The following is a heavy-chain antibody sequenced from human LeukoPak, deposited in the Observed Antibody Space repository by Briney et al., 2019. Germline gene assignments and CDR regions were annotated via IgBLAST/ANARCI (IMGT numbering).Heavy chain of an antibody. CDR1: GFTFSSFA. V-gene: IGHV3-23*01. CDR3: AKRTSGSSWYSSDS. CDR2: MSGDATNT. D-gene: IGHD6-13*01. J-gene: IGHJ4*02. Sequence: PGGSLRLSCAASGFTFSSFAMNWVRQAPGKGLEGVSTMSGDATNTYYADSVKGRFTISRDNSKTTLFLQMNSVRAEDTAVYYCAKRTSGSSWYSSDSWGQGTLVTVSS.